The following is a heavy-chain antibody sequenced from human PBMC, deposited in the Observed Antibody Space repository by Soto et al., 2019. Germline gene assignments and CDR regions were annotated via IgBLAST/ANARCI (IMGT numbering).Heavy chain of an antibody. D-gene: IGHD2-15*01. J-gene: IGHJ6*02. Sequence: GASVKVSCKASGGTFSSYAISWVRQAPGQGLEWMGGIIPIFGTANYAQKFQGRATITADESTSTAYMELSSLRSEDTAVYYCARDPTIKGVVVAAHLGYYYYGMDVWGQGTTVTVSS. CDR1: GGTFSSYA. V-gene: IGHV1-69*13. CDR3: ARDPTIKGVVVAAHLGYYYYGMDV. CDR2: IIPIFGTA.